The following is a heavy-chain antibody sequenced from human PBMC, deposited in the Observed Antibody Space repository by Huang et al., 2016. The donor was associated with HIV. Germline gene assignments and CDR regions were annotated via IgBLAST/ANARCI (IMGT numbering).Heavy chain of an antibody. CDR1: GFTFSNAW. V-gene: IGHV3-15*01. CDR3: TTESESSGWTMDHDAFDI. CDR2: IKSKTDGGTT. Sequence: EVQLVESGVGLVKPGGSLRLSCAASGFTFSNAWMSWVRQAPGKGLECVGRIKSKTDGGTTDYAAPVKGRFTISRDDTKNTLYLQMNSLKTEDTAVYYCTTESESSGWTMDHDAFDIWGQGTMVTVSS. J-gene: IGHJ3*02. D-gene: IGHD6-19*01.